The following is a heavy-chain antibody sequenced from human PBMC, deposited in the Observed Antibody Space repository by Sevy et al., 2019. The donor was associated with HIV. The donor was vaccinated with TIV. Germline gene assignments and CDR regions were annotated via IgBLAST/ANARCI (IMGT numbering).Heavy chain of an antibody. CDR1: GFTFSSYA. V-gene: IGHV3-23*01. D-gene: IGHD6-6*01. CDR3: AKDAVSSRRNYYYYYMDV. Sequence: GGSLRLSCAASGFTFSSYAVSWVRQAPGKGLEWVSAISGSGGSTYYADSVKGRFTISRDNSKNTLYLQMNSLRAEDTAVYYCAKDAVSSRRNYYYYYMDVWGKGTTVTVSS. CDR2: ISGSGGST. J-gene: IGHJ6*03.